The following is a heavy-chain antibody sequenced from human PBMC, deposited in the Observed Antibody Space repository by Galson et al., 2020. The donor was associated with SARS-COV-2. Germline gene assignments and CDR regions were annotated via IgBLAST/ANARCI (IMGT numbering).Heavy chain of an antibody. CDR3: ARSGRLNMITVGGVIVITAFDI. CDR1: GGSFSGYY. Sequence: SETLSLTCAVYGGSFSGYYWSWIRQPPGKGLEWIGEINHSGSTNYNPSLKSRVTISVDTSKNQFSLKLSSVTAADTAVYYCARSGRLNMITVGGVIVITAFDIWGQGTMVTVSS. V-gene: IGHV4-34*01. CDR2: INHSGST. J-gene: IGHJ3*02. D-gene: IGHD3-16*02.